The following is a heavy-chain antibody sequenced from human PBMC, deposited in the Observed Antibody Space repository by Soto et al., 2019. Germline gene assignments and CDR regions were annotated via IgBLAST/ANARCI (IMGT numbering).Heavy chain of an antibody. CDR3: ARANREQWLVTPTDNYFDY. J-gene: IGHJ4*02. D-gene: IGHD6-19*01. Sequence: EASVKVSCKASGGTFSSYTSSCVRQAPGQGLEWMGGIIPIFGTANYAQKFQGRVTITADESTSTAYMELSSLRSEDTAVYYCARANREQWLVTPTDNYFDYWGQGTLVTVSS. CDR1: GGTFSSYT. V-gene: IGHV1-69*13. CDR2: IIPIFGTA.